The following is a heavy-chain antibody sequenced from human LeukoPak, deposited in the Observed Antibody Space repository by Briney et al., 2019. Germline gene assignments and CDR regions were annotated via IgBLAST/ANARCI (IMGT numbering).Heavy chain of an antibody. CDR3: ARVYYYDSRG. V-gene: IGHV3-48*03. J-gene: IGHJ4*02. D-gene: IGHD3-22*01. CDR1: GFTFSGYD. CDR2: ISTDGTTK. Sequence: GGSLRLHCAASGFTFSGYDMNWVRQAPGKGLEWVSYISTDGTTKYYADSVKGRFTISRDNAKNSLYLQMNSLIAEDTAVYYCARVYYYDSRGWDRGTLVSVSS.